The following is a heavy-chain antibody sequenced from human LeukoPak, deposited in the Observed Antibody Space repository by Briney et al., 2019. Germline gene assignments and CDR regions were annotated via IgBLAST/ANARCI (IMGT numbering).Heavy chain of an antibody. CDR1: GYTFTIYY. CDR3: ARDSSGLDY. CDR2: INPSGGST. D-gene: IGHD3-22*01. V-gene: IGHV1-46*01. Sequence: GASVTVSCKASGYTFTIYYMHWVRQALGQGLEWMGIINPSGGSTSYAQKFQGRVTMTRDTSTSTVYMELSSLRSEDTAVYYCARDSSGLDYWGQGTLVTVSS. J-gene: IGHJ4*02.